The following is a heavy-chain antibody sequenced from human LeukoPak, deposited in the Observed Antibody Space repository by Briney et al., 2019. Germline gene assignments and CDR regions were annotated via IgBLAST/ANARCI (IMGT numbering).Heavy chain of an antibody. D-gene: IGHD3-22*01. CDR3: ARGQTYYYDSSGYSPGGYFDC. J-gene: IGHJ4*02. Sequence: GGSLRLSCAASGFSFDDYGMRWVRQAPGKGLEWVSGINWNGGSTGYADSVKGRFTISRDNAKNSLYLQMNSLRAEDTAVYYCARGQTYYYDSSGYSPGGYFDCWGQRTLVTVS. CDR1: GFSFDDYG. CDR2: INWNGGST. V-gene: IGHV3-20*04.